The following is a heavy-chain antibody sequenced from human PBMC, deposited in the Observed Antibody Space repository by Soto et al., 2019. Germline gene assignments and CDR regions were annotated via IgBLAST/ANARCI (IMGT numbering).Heavy chain of an antibody. D-gene: IGHD1-26*01. CDR3: ARDFDGYRGAFDI. CDR1: GFTFSSYG. CDR2: IWYDGSNK. J-gene: IGHJ3*02. Sequence: GESLKISCAASGFTFSSYGMHWVRQAPGKGLEWVAVIWYDGSNKYYADSVKGRFTISRDNSKNTLYLQMNSLRAEDTAVYYCARDFDGYRGAFDIWGQGTMVTVSS. V-gene: IGHV3-33*01.